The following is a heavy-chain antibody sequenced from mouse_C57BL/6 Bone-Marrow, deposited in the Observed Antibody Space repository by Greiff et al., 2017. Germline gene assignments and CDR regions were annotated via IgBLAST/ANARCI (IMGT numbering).Heavy chain of an antibody. CDR3: AREGKIYYDPFAY. CDR1: GYSFTGYF. J-gene: IGHJ3*01. V-gene: IGHV1-20*01. Sequence: EVQLVESGPELVKPGDSVKISCKASGYSFTGYFMNWVMQSHGKSLEWIGRINPYNGDTFYNQKFKGKATLTVDKSSSTAHMELRSLTSEDSAVYYCAREGKIYYDPFAYWGQGTLVTVSA. D-gene: IGHD1-1*02. CDR2: INPYNGDT.